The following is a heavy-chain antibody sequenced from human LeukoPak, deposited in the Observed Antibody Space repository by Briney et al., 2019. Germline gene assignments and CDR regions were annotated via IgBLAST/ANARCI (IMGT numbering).Heavy chain of an antibody. D-gene: IGHD3-22*01. J-gene: IGHJ4*02. CDR1: GFTFSSYA. CDR3: ARGYYHDSSGYRDY. CDR2: ISYDGSNK. V-gene: IGHV3-30*04. Sequence: PGGSLRLSCAASGFTFSSYAMHWVRQAPGKGLEWVAVISYDGSNKYYADSVKGRFTISRDNSKNTLYLQMNSLRAEDTAVYYCARGYYHDSSGYRDYWGQGTLVTVSS.